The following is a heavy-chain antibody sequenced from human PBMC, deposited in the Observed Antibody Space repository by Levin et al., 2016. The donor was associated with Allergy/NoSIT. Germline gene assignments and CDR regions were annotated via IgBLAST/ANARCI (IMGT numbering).Heavy chain of an antibody. D-gene: IGHD3-3*01. V-gene: IGHV4-59*01. CDR1: GGSISIYY. CDR3: ARLTYYDFWSGPTPGRFDP. J-gene: IGHJ5*02. CDR2: IDYTGST. Sequence: SETLSLTCTVSGGSISIYYWSWIRQPPGKGLEWIGYIDYTGSTNYNPSLKSRLIISINTSKNQFSLKVNSTTAADTAVYYCARLTYYDFWSGPTPGRFDPWGQGTLVTVSS.